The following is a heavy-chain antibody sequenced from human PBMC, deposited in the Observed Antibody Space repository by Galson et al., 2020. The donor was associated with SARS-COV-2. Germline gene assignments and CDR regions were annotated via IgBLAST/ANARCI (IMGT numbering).Heavy chain of an antibody. V-gene: IGHV3-66*01. CDR3: ARAVTFYYYYGMDV. J-gene: IGHJ6*02. Sequence: TGGSLRLSCAASGFTVSSNYMSWVRQAPGKGLEWVSVIYSGGSTYYADSVKGRFTISRDNSKNTLYLQMNSLRAEDTAVYYCARAVTFYYYYGMDVWGQGTTVTVSS. CDR2: IYSGGST. CDR1: GFTVSSNY.